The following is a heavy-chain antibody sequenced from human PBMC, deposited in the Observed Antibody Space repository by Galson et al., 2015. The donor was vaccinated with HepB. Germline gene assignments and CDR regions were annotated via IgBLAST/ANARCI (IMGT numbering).Heavy chain of an antibody. CDR1: GFTFSSYA. D-gene: IGHD6-19*01. CDR3: ASGGGWYWDYYGMDV. J-gene: IGHJ6*02. CDR2: ISYDGSNK. Sequence: SLRLSCAASGFTFSSYAMHWVRQAPGKGLEWVAVISYDGSNKYYADSVKGRFTISRDNSKNTLYLQMNSLRAEDTAVYYCASGGGWYWDYYGMDVWGQGTTVTVSS. V-gene: IGHV3-30-3*01.